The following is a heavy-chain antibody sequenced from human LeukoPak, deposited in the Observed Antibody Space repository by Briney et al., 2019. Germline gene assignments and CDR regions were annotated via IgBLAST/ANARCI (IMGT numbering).Heavy chain of an antibody. D-gene: IGHD6-6*01. CDR1: GFTFSSYG. V-gene: IGHV3-30*18. Sequence: GGSLRLSCAASGFTFSSYGMHWVRQAPGKGLEWVAVISYDGSNKYYADSVKGRFTISRDNSKNTLYLQMNSLRAEDTAVYYCAKEYSSSTVDYWGQGTLVTVSS. CDR2: ISYDGSNK. J-gene: IGHJ4*02. CDR3: AKEYSSSTVDY.